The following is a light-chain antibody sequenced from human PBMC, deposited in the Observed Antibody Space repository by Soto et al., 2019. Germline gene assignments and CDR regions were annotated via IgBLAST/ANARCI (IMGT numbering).Light chain of an antibody. CDR2: DAS. CDR1: QSISTY. V-gene: IGKV1-39*01. J-gene: IGKJ3*01. CDR3: QQSYTTPRT. Sequence: DIQMTQSPSSLSASVGDRVTITCRASQSISTYLNWYKEKPGKAPKLLIYDASSLQSGVPSRFSGSGSGTDFTLTISSLEPEDFATYHCQQSYTTPRTFGPGTKVDIK.